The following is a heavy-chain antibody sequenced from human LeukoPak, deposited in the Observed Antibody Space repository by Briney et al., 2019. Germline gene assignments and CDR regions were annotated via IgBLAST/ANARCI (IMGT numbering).Heavy chain of an antibody. CDR1: GYTFTSYY. CDR3: ARSLGHGYNPDY. CDR2: IIPIFGTA. D-gene: IGHD5-24*01. V-gene: IGHV1-69*13. Sequence: GASVKVSCKASGYTFTSYYMHWVRQAPGQGLEWMGGIIPIFGTANYAQKFQGRATITADESTSTAYMELSSLRSEDTAVYYCARSLGHGYNPDYWGQGTLVTVSS. J-gene: IGHJ4*02.